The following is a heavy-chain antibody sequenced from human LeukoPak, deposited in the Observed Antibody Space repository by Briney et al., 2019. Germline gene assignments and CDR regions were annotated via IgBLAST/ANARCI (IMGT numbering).Heavy chain of an antibody. CDR3: TRGSDILTP. CDR1: GGSISSYY. J-gene: IGHJ5*02. Sequence: SETLSLTRTVSGGSISSYYWNWIRQPPGKGLEWVGYVSYTGSSNYNPSLKSRVTISVDTSKNQFSLKLSSVTAADTAVYYCTRGSDILTPWGQGTVVTVSS. V-gene: IGHV4-59*01. D-gene: IGHD3-9*01. CDR2: VSYTGSS.